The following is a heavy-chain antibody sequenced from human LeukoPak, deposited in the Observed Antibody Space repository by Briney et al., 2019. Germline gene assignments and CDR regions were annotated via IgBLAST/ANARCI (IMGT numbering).Heavy chain of an antibody. Sequence: PGGSLRLSCASSGFTFSSYWMSWIRQAPGKGLEWVANLKQDGSEKYYVDSVKGRFTICRDNAKNSLYLQMNSLRAEDTAVYYCARLSDEAFYDFWSGYRDYWGQGTLVTVSS. CDR3: ARLSDEAFYDFWSGYRDY. CDR1: GFTFSSYW. D-gene: IGHD3-3*01. J-gene: IGHJ4*02. CDR2: LKQDGSEK. V-gene: IGHV3-7*01.